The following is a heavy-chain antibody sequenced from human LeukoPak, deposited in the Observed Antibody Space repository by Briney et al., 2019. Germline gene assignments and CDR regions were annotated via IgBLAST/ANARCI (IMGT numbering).Heavy chain of an antibody. CDR3: ARDLLTVAPPYYFDY. Sequence: GASVKVSCKASGYTFTSYYIHWVRQAPGQGLEWMGIINPSGGSTTYAQKFQGRVTMTRDTSTSTVYMELSSLRSEDTAVYYCARDLLTVAPPYYFDYWGQGTLVTVSS. V-gene: IGHV1-46*01. CDR2: INPSGGST. J-gene: IGHJ4*02. D-gene: IGHD6-19*01. CDR1: GYTFTSYY.